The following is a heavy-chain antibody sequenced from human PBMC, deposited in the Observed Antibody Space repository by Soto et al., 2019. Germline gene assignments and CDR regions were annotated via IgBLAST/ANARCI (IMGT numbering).Heavy chain of an antibody. Sequence: EVQLWGSGGGLAQPGGSLRISYAASGLTNSNYAMSWVRQAPGKGLEWVSSISSGGDFTYYADSVRGRFTISRDNSRNTVNLQMNSIRVEDTAVYYCAKDGGGTYRRDDYWGQGTQVTVSS. CDR1: GLTNSNYA. V-gene: IGHV3-23*01. J-gene: IGHJ4*02. CDR3: AKDGGGTYRRDDY. CDR2: ISSGGDFT. D-gene: IGHD3-16*01.